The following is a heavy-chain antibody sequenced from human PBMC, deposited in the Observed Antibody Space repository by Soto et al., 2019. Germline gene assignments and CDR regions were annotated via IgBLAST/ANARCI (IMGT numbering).Heavy chain of an antibody. D-gene: IGHD3-9*01. CDR3: ARVRWSAGYYLRGYFDY. CDR1: GGSFSGYY. CDR2: INHSGST. Sequence: SETLSLTCAVYGGSFSGYYWSWIRQPPGKGLEWIGEINHSGSTNYNPSLKSRVTISVDTSKNQFSLKLSSVTAADTAVYYCARVRWSAGYYLRGYFDYWGQGTLVTVSS. V-gene: IGHV4-34*01. J-gene: IGHJ4*02.